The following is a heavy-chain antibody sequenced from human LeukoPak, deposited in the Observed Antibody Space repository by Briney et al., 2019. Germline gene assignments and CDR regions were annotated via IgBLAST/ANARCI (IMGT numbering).Heavy chain of an antibody. CDR2: VSGSGGST. Sequence: PGGSLRLSSAASGFPFSSDAMSWGRQAPGKGLEWVSGVSGSGGSTYYADSVKGRFTISRDNSKNTLYLQMNSLRAEDTAVYYCAKSDYYDSSGHPSSFEYWGQGTLVTVSS. V-gene: IGHV3-23*01. J-gene: IGHJ4*02. D-gene: IGHD3-22*01. CDR1: GFPFSSDA. CDR3: AKSDYYDSSGHPSSFEY.